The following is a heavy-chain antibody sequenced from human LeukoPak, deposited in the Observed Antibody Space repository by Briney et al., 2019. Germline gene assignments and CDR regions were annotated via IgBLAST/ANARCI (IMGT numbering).Heavy chain of an antibody. CDR1: GYTFTSYG. V-gene: IGHV1-18*01. J-gene: IGHJ5*02. Sequence: GASVKVSCKASGYTFTSYGISWVRQAPGQGLEWMGWISAYNGNTNYAQKLQGRVTMTTDTSTSTAYMELRSLRSDDTAVCYCARVVDTATTTPWFDPWGQGTLVTVSS. CDR2: ISAYNGNT. D-gene: IGHD5-18*01. CDR3: ARVVDTATTTPWFDP.